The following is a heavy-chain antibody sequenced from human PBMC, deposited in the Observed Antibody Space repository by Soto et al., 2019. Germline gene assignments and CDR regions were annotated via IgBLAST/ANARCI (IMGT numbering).Heavy chain of an antibody. CDR1: GFTFSGHW. J-gene: IGHJ3*02. D-gene: IGHD2-2*01. Sequence: EVQLVESGGDLVQPGGSLRLSCAASGFTFSGHWMHWVRQVPGKGLEWVSRINTDGGTSAYADSVKGRFTISRDNAKNTLYLKMNALRAEETAVYYCAREAGYCRRTSCYRRAFDTWGQGTRVTVSS. V-gene: IGHV3-74*03. CDR2: INTDGGTS. CDR3: AREAGYCRRTSCYRRAFDT.